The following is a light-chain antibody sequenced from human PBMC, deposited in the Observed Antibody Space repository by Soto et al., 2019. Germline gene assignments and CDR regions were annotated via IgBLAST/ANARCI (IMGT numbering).Light chain of an antibody. Sequence: QSVLTQPRSVSGSPGQSVAISCTGTSSDVGGYNYVSWYQQHPGKAPKLIIYAVNKRPSGVPDRFSGSKSGNTASLTISGLQAEDEADYYCCSYAGAYTFDVFGNGTKLTV. CDR2: AVN. V-gene: IGLV2-11*01. CDR1: SSDVGGYNY. J-gene: IGLJ1*01. CDR3: CSYAGAYTFDV.